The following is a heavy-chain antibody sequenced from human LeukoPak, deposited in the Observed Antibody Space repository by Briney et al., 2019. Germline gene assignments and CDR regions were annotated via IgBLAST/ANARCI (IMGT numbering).Heavy chain of an antibody. J-gene: IGHJ4*02. CDR2: IHYSGST. Sequence: PSETLSLTCTVSGASISSYYWSCIRQPPGKGLQWIGYIHYSGSTNYNPSLKSRVTISVDTSKNQFSLKLSSVTAADTAVYYCARHDYGATRDYWGQGTLVTVSS. CDR1: GASISSYY. V-gene: IGHV4-59*01. D-gene: IGHD4-17*01. CDR3: ARHDYGATRDY.